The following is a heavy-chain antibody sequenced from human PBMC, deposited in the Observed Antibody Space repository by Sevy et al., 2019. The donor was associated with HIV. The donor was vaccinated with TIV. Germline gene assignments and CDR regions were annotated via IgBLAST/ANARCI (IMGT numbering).Heavy chain of an antibody. V-gene: IGHV4-4*07. CDR3: AREGPGSFGMDV. J-gene: IGHJ6*02. D-gene: IGHD3-10*01. CDR2: IYNNEII. Sequence: SETLSLTCTVSGYSISGYYCSWIRQAAGKGLEWIGRIYNNEIINYNPSLKSRVTMSVDTSKYQFCLKLSSVTAADTAVYYCAREGPGSFGMDVWGQGTTVTVSS. CDR1: GYSISGYY.